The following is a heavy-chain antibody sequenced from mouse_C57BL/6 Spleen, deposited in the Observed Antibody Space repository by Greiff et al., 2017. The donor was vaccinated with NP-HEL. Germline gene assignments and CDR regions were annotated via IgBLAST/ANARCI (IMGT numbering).Heavy chain of an antibody. Sequence: DVMLVESGGGLVQPKGSLKLSCAASGFSFNTYAMNWVRQAPGKGLEWVARIRSKSNNYATYYADSVKDRFTISRDDSESMLYLQMNNLKTEDTAMYYCVRHGNYPAYWGQGTLVTVSA. J-gene: IGHJ3*01. CDR1: GFSFNTYA. V-gene: IGHV10-1*01. D-gene: IGHD2-1*01. CDR3: VRHGNYPAY. CDR2: IRSKSNNYAT.